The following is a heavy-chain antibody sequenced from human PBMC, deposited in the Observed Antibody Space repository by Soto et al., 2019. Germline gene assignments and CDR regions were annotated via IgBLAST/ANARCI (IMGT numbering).Heavy chain of an antibody. CDR2: INPSVGST. D-gene: IGHD3-10*01. CDR3: GRAGAGHCDS. J-gene: IGHJ4*02. CDR1: GYTFTTYN. Sequence: QVQLVQSGAEVRKPGASVKVSCKASGYTFTTYNMHWVRQAPGQGLEWMGVINPSVGSTSYAQKFQDRVTMTRGTTTNTVYMELSSRRAEDAAEYYCGRAGAGHCDSWDQGTLVTVSS. V-gene: IGHV1-46*01.